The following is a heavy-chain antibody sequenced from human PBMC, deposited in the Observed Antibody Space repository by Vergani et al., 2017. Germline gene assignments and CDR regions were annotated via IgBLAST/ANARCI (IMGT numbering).Heavy chain of an antibody. CDR3: ATPQTVTTGGMEV. V-gene: IGHV1-69-2*01. J-gene: IGHJ6*02. D-gene: IGHD4-17*01. CDR2: VDPEDGET. CDR1: GYTFTDHY. Sequence: EVQLVQSGAEVKKPGATMKISCKVSGYTFTDHYMHWVKQAPGKGLAWMVLVDPEDGETIYAEKFKGRVTIAADTSTDTAHLELSSLRSEDTAVYYCATPQTVTTGGMEVWGQGTTVIVSS.